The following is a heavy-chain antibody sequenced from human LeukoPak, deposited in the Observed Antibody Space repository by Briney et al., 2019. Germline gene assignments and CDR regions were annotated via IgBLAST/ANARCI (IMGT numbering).Heavy chain of an antibody. CDR1: GFTFSSYS. CDR3: AKEVTPNYSGFDAFDI. D-gene: IGHD2-15*01. V-gene: IGHV3-48*04. J-gene: IGHJ3*02. CDR2: ISSSGSTI. Sequence: PGGSLRLSCAASGFTFSSYSMNWVRQAPGKGLEGISYISSSGSTIYHADSVRGRFTISRDDAKNSLYLQMNSLRAEDTAVYYCAKEVTPNYSGFDAFDIWGQGTMVTVSS.